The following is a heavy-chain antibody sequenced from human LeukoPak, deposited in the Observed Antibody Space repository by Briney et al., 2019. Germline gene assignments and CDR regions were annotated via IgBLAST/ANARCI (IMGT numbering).Heavy chain of an antibody. CDR3: ARVLGYCSGGSCYHFDY. CDR1: GGSISSSSYY. D-gene: IGHD2-15*01. CDR2: IYYSGST. V-gene: IGHV4-39*01. Sequence: SETLSLTCTVPGGSISSSSYYWGWIRQPPGKGLEWIGSIYYSGSTYYNPSLKSRVTISVDTSKNQFSLKLSSVTAADTAVYYCARVLGYCSGGSCYHFDYWGQGTLVTVSS. J-gene: IGHJ4*02.